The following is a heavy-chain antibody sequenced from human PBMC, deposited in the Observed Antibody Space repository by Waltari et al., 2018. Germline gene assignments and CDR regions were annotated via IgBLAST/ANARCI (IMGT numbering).Heavy chain of an antibody. CDR3: ASGELRGWFDP. V-gene: IGHV4-34*02. Sequence: QMQLVQWGAGLLKPSEPLSLTCAVYGGSFSDFYWGWIRQPPGKGLEWIGEIDQSGSTNYNPSLKSRVTISIDTSKNQFSLKLSSVTAADTAVYYCASGELRGWFDPWGQGTLVTVSS. J-gene: IGHJ5*02. D-gene: IGHD3-10*01. CDR2: IDQSGST. CDR1: GGSFSDFY.